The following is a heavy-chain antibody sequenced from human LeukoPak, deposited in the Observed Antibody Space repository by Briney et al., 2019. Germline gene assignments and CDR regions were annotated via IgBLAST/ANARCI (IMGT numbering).Heavy chain of an antibody. J-gene: IGHJ6*02. CDR2: IYSGGST. CDR1: GFTVSSDY. D-gene: IGHD3-9*01. CDR3: ARDPYDILTGYYYGMDV. V-gene: IGHV3-66*01. Sequence: GGSLRLSCAASGFTVSSDYMSWVRQAPGKGLEWVSVIYSGGSTYYADSVKGRFTISRDNSKNTLYLQMNSLRAEDTAVYYCARDPYDILTGYYYGMDVWGQGTTVTVSS.